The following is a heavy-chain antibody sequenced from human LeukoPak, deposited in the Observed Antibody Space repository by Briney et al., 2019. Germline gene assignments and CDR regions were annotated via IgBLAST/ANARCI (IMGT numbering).Heavy chain of an antibody. CDR1: GCTFSSYW. J-gene: IGHJ4*02. CDR3: VRSSRSIQAY. D-gene: IGHD1-1*01. Sequence: GGSLRLSCAASGCTFSSYWMHWDRQAPGKELVWVSRINSDGSSISYADSVKGRFTISRDNAKNTVYLQMNSLRDEDTAVYYCVRSSRSIQAYWGQGTLVTVYS. CDR2: INSDGSSI. V-gene: IGHV3-74*01.